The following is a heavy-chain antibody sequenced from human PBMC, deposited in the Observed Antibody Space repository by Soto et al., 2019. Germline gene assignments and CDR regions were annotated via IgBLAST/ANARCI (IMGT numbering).Heavy chain of an antibody. Sequence: SETLSLTCDVSDESVTSPGNYWNWIRQRPDTGLEWIGYISSGGSPFYNPSLKSRVSISLDTSKNVISLALRSVAAADTAVYYCTLNHCAGGGCYDRDYWGRGTRVTVS. CDR1: DESVTSPGNY. CDR2: ISSGGSP. V-gene: IGHV4-31*11. D-gene: IGHD2-15*01. J-gene: IGHJ1*01. CDR3: TLNHCAGGGCYDRDY.